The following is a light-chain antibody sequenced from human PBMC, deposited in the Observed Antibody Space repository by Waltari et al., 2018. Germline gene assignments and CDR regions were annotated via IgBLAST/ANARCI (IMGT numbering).Light chain of an antibody. CDR2: GAS. CDR3: QQYGSSPPT. J-gene: IGKJ1*01. V-gene: IGKV3-20*01. CDR1: QSVSSSY. Sequence: EIVLTQSPGTLSLSPGERATLSCRASQSVSSSYLAWYQQKPGQAPRLLIYGASSRATGIPDRFSGSGSGTDFTLTISRLEPEDFAVYYCQQYGSSPPTFG.